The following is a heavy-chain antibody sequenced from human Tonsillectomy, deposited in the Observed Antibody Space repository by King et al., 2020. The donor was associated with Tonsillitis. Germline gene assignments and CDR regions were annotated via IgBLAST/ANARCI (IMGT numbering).Heavy chain of an antibody. V-gene: IGHV3-23*04. Sequence: VQLVESGGGLVQPGGSLRLTCAASGFTFTTYAMTWVRQAPGKGLEWVSSTSGRGRSIVIKDSVKGRFTISRDNSKNTRYLQMNSLRAEDTAVYYCAKFRGSGSHFYYHMDVWGNGTTVTVS. CDR2: TSGRGRSI. CDR1: GFTFTTYA. CDR3: AKFRGSGSHFYYHMDV. D-gene: IGHD3-10*01. J-gene: IGHJ6*03.